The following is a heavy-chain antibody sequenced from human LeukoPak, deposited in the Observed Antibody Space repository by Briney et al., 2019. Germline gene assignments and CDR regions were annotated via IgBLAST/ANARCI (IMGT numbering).Heavy chain of an antibody. CDR3: ARGDSSSWYSKFDP. CDR2: INHSGST. D-gene: IGHD6-13*01. V-gene: IGHV4-34*01. CDR1: GGSFSGYY. Sequence: SETLSLTCAVYGGSFSGYYWSWIRQPPGKGLEWIGEINHSGSTNYNPSLKSRVTISVDTSKNRFSLKLSSVTAADTAVYYCARGDSSSWYSKFDPWGQGTLVTVSS. J-gene: IGHJ5*02.